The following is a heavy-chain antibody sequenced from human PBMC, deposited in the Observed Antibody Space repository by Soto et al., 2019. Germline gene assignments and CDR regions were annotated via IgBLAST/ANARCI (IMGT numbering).Heavy chain of an antibody. D-gene: IGHD3-22*01. CDR3: ARDPQYTDPSGYYVSSGNFDY. V-gene: IGHV4-31*03. Sequence: QVQLQESGPGLVKPSQTLSLTCTVSGGSISSGGYYWNWIRQHPGKGLEWIGYSYYSGNTYYNPSLKSRVTISVDTSKNQFSLRLSSVTAADTAVYYCARDPQYTDPSGYYVSSGNFDYWGQGILVTVSS. CDR1: GGSISSGGYY. CDR2: SYYSGNT. J-gene: IGHJ4*02.